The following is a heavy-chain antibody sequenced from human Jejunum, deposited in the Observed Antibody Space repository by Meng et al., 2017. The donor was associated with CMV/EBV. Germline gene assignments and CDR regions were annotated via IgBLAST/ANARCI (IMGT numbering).Heavy chain of an antibody. CDR1: GLTFTNYW. CDR2: TNTAGTST. Sequence: SCAASGLTFTNYWMHWVRQAPGKGLVWVSGTNTAGTSTYYADSVKGRFTISRDNAKNTLYLQMNSLRAEDTAVYYCATVFDYWGQGTLVTVSS. D-gene: IGHD4-17*01. V-gene: IGHV3-74*01. J-gene: IGHJ4*02. CDR3: ATVFDY.